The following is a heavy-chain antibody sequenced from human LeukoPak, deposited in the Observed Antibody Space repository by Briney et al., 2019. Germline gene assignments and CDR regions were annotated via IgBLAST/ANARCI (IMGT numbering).Heavy chain of an antibody. CDR2: ISASGTT. J-gene: IGHJ6*03. CDR1: GGSMTNYY. Sequence: PSEPLSLTCTVSGGSMTNYYWNWIRQPPGRGLEWIGYISASGTTNYNPSRISRVTISVDTSKNQFSLKLSSVTAADTAVYYCARGLRYYYYYMDVWGKGTTVTVSS. CDR3: ARGLRYYYYYMDV. V-gene: IGHV4-4*09.